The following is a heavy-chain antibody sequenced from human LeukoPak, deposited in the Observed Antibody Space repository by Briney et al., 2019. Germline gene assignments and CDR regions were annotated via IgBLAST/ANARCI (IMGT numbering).Heavy chain of an antibody. D-gene: IGHD6-19*01. CDR3: ARAKAVADYFDY. Sequence: PSETLSLTCTVSVGSVSSGSYYWSWIRQPPGKGLEWIGYIYYSGSTNYNPSLKSRVTISVDTSKNQFSLKLSSVTAADTAVYYCARAKAVADYFDYWGQGPLVTVSS. V-gene: IGHV4-61*01. CDR1: VGSVSSGSYY. CDR2: IYYSGST. J-gene: IGHJ4*02.